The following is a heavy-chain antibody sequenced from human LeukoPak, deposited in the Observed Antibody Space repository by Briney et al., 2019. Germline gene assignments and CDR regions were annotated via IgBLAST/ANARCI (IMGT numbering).Heavy chain of an antibody. CDR2: INHSGST. CDR1: GGSFSTYY. D-gene: IGHD3-22*01. Sequence: SETLSLTCAVYGGSFSTYYWSWIRQPPGKGLEWIGEINHSGSTNYNPSLKNRVTISVDTSKNQFSLKVSSVTAADTAMYYCARLVVLIPYGMDVWGQGTTVTVSS. J-gene: IGHJ6*02. V-gene: IGHV4-34*01. CDR3: ARLVVLIPYGMDV.